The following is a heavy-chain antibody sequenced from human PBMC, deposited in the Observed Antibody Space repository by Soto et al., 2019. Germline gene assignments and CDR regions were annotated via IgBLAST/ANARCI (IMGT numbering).Heavy chain of an antibody. V-gene: IGHV3-30*18. J-gene: IGHJ4*02. CDR2: ISYDGSQR. CDR1: GLTFSRSG. CDR3: ANQEAQWLPGEH. Sequence: QVQLVESGGGVVQPGRSLRLSCEASGLTFSRSGMHWVRQSPGKGLEWLAVISYDGSQRYYADSMKGRFTISRDNSKNTLYLQINSLRVEDTAVYYCANQEAQWLPGEHWGQGTLVTVSS. D-gene: IGHD6-19*01.